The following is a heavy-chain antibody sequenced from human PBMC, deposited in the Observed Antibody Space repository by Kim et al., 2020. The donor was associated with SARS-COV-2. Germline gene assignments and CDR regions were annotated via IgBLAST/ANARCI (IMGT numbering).Heavy chain of an antibody. V-gene: IGHV3-30*18. CDR2: ISYDGSNK. J-gene: IGHJ4*01. CDR1: GFTFSSYG. CDR3: AKGVPWVVVPAAKTWDY. Sequence: GGSLRLSCAASGFTFSSYGMHWVRQAPGKGLEWVAVISYDGSNKYYADSVKGRFTISRDNSKNTLYLQMNSLRAEDTAVYYCAKGVPWVVVPAAKTWDY. D-gene: IGHD2-2*01.